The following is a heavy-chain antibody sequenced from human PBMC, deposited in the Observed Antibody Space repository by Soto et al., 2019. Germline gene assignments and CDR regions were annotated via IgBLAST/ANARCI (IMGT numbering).Heavy chain of an antibody. D-gene: IGHD4-4*01. V-gene: IGHV3-33*01. CDR1: GFTFSTYG. CDR3: ARDPATITTYFDY. Sequence: RLSCAPSGFTFSTYGXXWVRQAPGKGLEWVAGIQFDGSKKYYADSVKGRFTISRXXSQNILYLQTNSLRAEDTAVYYCARDPATITTYFDYWGQGTLVTVSS. J-gene: IGHJ4*02. CDR2: IQFDGSKK.